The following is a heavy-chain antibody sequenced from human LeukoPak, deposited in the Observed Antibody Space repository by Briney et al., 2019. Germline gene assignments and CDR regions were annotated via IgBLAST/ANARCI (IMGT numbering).Heavy chain of an antibody. CDR2: ISYDGSNK. D-gene: IGHD3-22*01. CDR1: GFTFSSYG. CDR3: AGSTNSYYYDSSGYLYAFDI. J-gene: IGHJ3*02. V-gene: IGHV3-30*03. Sequence: PGGSLRLSCAASGFTFSSYGMHWVRQAPGKGLEWVAVISYDGSNKYYADSVKGRFTISRDNSKNTLYLQMNSLRAEDTAVYYCAGSTNSYYYDSSGYLYAFDIWGQGTMVTVSS.